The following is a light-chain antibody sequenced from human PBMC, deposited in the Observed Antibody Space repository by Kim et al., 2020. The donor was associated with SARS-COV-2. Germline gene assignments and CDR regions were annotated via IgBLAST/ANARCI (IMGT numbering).Light chain of an antibody. J-gene: IGLJ1*01. CDR3: AAWDDSLNAYV. CDR1: NSDIGSSP. Sequence: GQSVSIADSGGNSDIGSSPATWYLHLPGTAPQLLVYRNDLRPCGLPDRFSGSRSGGSASLAISGLRSEDEADYNCAAWDDSLNAYVFGTGTKVTVL. V-gene: IGLV1-44*01. CDR2: RND.